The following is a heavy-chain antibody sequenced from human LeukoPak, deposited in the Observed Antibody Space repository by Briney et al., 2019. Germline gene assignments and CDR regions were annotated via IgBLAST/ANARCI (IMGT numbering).Heavy chain of an antibody. CDR1: GYTFTGYY. Sequence: GASVKVSCNASGYTFTGYYMHWVRQAPGQGLEWMGWINPNSGGTNYAQKLQGRITMTTDTSTSTAYMELRSLRSEDTAVYYCARDIVLYSSSWSPPIAFDIWGQGTMVTVSS. D-gene: IGHD6-13*01. J-gene: IGHJ3*02. CDR2: INPNSGGT. CDR3: ARDIVLYSSSWSPPIAFDI. V-gene: IGHV1-2*02.